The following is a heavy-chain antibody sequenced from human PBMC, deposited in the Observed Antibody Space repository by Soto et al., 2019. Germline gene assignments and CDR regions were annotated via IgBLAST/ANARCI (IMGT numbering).Heavy chain of an antibody. CDR1: GGSISSGGYY. J-gene: IGHJ3*02. V-gene: IGHV4-31*03. Sequence: SETLSLTCTVSGGSISSGGYYWSWIRQYPGKGLEWIGYIYYSGSTYYNPSLKRRVTISVDTSKNQFSLKLSSVTAADTAVYYCASRFSGYDILTGYSPLDAFDIWGQGTMVTVSS. CDR3: ASRFSGYDILTGYSPLDAFDI. D-gene: IGHD3-9*01. CDR2: IYYSGST.